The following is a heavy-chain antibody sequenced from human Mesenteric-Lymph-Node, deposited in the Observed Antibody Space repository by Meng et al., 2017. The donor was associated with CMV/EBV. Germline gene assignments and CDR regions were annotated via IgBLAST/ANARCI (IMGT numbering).Heavy chain of an antibody. CDR2: INPNSGGT. CDR1: GYTFTDYS. CDR3: ARERPRSGYRPFDY. V-gene: IGHV1-2*02. J-gene: IGHJ4*02. D-gene: IGHD3-22*01. Sequence: ASVKVSCKASGYTFTDYSMQWVRQAPGQGLEWMGYINPNSGGTSYAQKFQGRITLTRDTSVSTAYMELSRLRSDDTAVYYCARERPRSGYRPFDYWGQGTLVTVSS.